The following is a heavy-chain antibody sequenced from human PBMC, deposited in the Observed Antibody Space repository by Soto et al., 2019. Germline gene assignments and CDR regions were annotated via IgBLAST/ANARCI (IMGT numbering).Heavy chain of an antibody. J-gene: IGHJ1*01. V-gene: IGHV4-39*01. Sequence: SETLSLTCTVSGGSISSSSYYWGWIRQPPGKGLEWIGSIYYSGSTYYNPSLKSRVTISVDTSKNQFSLKLSSVTAADTAVYYCASPQKERQGYCSGGSCPEYFQHWGQGTLVTVSS. CDR2: IYYSGST. CDR1: GGSISSSSYY. CDR3: ASPQKERQGYCSGGSCPEYFQH. D-gene: IGHD2-15*01.